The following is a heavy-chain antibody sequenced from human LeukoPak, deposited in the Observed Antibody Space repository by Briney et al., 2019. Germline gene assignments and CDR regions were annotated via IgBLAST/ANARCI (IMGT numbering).Heavy chain of an antibody. CDR2: MSGTYGST. Sequence: GGSLRLSCAASGSTFSSYAMSWDRQAPGKGLEWVSGMSGTYGSTWYADSVKGRFTISRDDSKNTVYLQMNSLRGDDTAVYYCAKYYVTPVQCIGGIFNPCDYWGQGTLVIVSS. D-gene: IGHD2-15*01. CDR1: GSTFSSYA. CDR3: AKYYVTPVQCIGGIFNPCDY. J-gene: IGHJ4*02. V-gene: IGHV3-23*01.